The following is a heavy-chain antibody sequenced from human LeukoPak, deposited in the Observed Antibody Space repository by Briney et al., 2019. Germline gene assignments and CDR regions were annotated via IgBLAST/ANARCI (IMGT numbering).Heavy chain of an antibody. CDR3: ARGGYYYDSSGYYSFDY. V-gene: IGHV4-30-4*07. D-gene: IGHD3-22*01. J-gene: IGHJ4*02. Sequence: SETLSLTCAVSGGSITSGGYSWSWIRQTPGKGLEWIAYIHDSGSTYYNPSLKSRVSISIDTSKNHFSLKLSSMTAADTAVYYCARGGYYYDSSGYYSFDYWGQGTLVTVSS. CDR2: IHDSGST. CDR1: GGSITSGGYS.